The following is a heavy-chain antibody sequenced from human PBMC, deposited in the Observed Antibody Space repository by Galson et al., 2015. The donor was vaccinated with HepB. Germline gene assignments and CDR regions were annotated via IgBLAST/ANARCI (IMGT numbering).Heavy chain of an antibody. D-gene: IGHD6-6*01. V-gene: IGHV3-15*01. CDR3: TTAKPPGRIAARRSGGY. CDR2: IKSKTDGGTT. J-gene: IGHJ4*02. Sequence: KGLEWVGRIKSKTDGGTTDYAAPVKGRFTISRDDSKNTLYLQMNSLKTEDTAVYYCTTAKPPGRIAARRSGGYWGQGTLVTVSS.